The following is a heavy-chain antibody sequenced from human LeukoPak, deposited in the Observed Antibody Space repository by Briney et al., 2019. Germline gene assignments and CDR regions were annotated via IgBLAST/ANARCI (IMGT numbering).Heavy chain of an antibody. CDR3: ARDRGGYFDS. CDR1: GFTFSSYG. J-gene: IGHJ4*02. V-gene: IGHV3-33*01. CDR2: IWYDGSNQ. Sequence: GRSLRLSCAASGFTFSSYGIHWVRQAPGKGLEWVSLIWYDGSNQYHADSVKGRFTISRDNSKNTLYLRMNSLRAEDTAVYYCARDRGGYFDSWGQGTLVTVSS.